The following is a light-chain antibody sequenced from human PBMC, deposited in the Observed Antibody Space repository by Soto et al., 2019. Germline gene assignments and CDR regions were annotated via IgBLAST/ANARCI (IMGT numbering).Light chain of an antibody. CDR3: QSYDYTLPAPYV. Sequence: QSVLTQPASVSGSPGQSIAISCTGTNSDVGGYNYVSWFRQHPGKAPKLVIYDVNNRPSGVPDRFSVSRSGTSASLAITALQAEDEADYYCQSYDYTLPAPYVFGTGTKVTVL. V-gene: IGLV2-14*01. CDR1: NSDVGGYNY. J-gene: IGLJ1*01. CDR2: DVN.